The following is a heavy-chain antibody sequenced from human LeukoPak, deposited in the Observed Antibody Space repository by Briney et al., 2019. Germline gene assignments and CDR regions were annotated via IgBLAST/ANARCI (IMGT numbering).Heavy chain of an antibody. D-gene: IGHD4-17*01. J-gene: IGHJ4*02. Sequence: GGSLRLSCAASGFTFSSYSMNWIRQAPGRGLEWVSSISSSTSYIYYADSVKGRFTISKDNAKNSLYLQMNSLGAEDTAVYYCARAGGSTVSHSDYWGQGTLVTVSS. CDR3: ARAGGSTVSHSDY. CDR1: GFTFSSYS. V-gene: IGHV3-21*01. CDR2: ISSSTSYI.